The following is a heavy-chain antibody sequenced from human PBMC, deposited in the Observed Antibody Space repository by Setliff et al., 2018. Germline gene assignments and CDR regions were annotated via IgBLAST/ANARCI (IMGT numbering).Heavy chain of an antibody. Sequence: PSETLSLTCAAYGDSLSGYYWSWIRQPPGKGLEWIGEINHSGSTNYNPSLKSRVTISVDTSKNQFSLKLSSVTAADTAVYYCARGFLRGYSSGWSRFDPWGQGTLVTVSS. CDR3: ARGFLRGYSSGWSRFDP. CDR1: GDSLSGYY. D-gene: IGHD6-19*01. J-gene: IGHJ5*02. CDR2: INHSGST. V-gene: IGHV4-34*01.